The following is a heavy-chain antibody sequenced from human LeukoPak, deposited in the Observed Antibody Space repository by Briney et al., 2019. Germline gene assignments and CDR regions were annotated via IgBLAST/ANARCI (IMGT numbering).Heavy chain of an antibody. CDR1: GYSFTSYW. CDR3: ARVLGYCSGGSCSKFDY. CDR2: IYPGDSDT. V-gene: IGHV5-51*01. D-gene: IGHD2-15*01. J-gene: IGHJ4*02. Sequence: GESLQISCKGSGYSFTSYWIGWVRQMPGKGLEWMGIIYPGDSDTRYSPSFQSQVTISADKSISTAYLQWSSLKASDTAMYYCARVLGYCSGGSCSKFDYWGQGTLVTVSS.